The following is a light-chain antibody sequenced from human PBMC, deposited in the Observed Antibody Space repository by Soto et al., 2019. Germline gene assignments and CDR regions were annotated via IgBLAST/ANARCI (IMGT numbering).Light chain of an antibody. V-gene: IGKV3-20*01. CDR2: GAS. CDR3: QQYNNSPFT. J-gene: IGKJ3*01. Sequence: EIVLTQSPGTLSLSPGERATLSCRASQSISNSYLAWYQQKPGQAPRLLIYGASSRATGIPDRFSGSGSGTHFTLTISRREPEDFAVYYCQQYNNSPFTFGPGTKVDIK. CDR1: QSISNSY.